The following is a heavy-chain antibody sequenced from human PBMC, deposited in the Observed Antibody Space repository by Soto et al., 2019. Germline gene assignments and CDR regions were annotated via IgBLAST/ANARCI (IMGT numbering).Heavy chain of an antibody. J-gene: IGHJ6*02. CDR3: ARAGYCSSTSCYFHYYYGMDV. CDR2: INTNTGNP. D-gene: IGHD2-2*01. CDR1: GYTFTSYA. Sequence: ASVRVSCKASGYTFTSYAMNWVRQAPGQGLEWMGWINTNTGNPTYAQGFTGRFVFSLDTSVSTAYLQICSLKAEDTAVYYCARAGYCSSTSCYFHYYYGMDVWGQGTTVTVSS. V-gene: IGHV7-4-1*01.